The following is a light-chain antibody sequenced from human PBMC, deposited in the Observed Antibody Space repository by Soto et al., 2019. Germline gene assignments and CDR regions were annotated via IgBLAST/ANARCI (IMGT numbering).Light chain of an antibody. J-gene: IGKJ5*01. CDR2: DAS. V-gene: IGKV1-33*01. CDR3: QQYDNLPIT. CDR1: QAITKY. Sequence: DIQMTQSPSSLSASLGDRVTITCQASQAITKYLNWYQQKPGKAPKLLIFDASNLETGVPSRFSGSGSVTDFTFTISSLQPEDIATYYCQQYDNLPITFGQGTRLEIK.